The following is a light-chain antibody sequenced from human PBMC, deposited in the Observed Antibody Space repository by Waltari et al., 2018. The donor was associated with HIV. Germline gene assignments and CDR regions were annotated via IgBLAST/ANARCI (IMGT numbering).Light chain of an antibody. CDR3: LLSYNDARLWV. CDR1: TGTVTSGHF. Sequence: QAVVTQEPSLTVSPGETVTPTCGSNTGTVTSGHFPYWFQQRPGQAPRALIYNTNSRHSWTPARFSGSLLGGKAALTLSGAQPDDEADYYCLLSYNDARLWVFGGGTKLTVL. CDR2: NTN. V-gene: IGLV7-46*01. J-gene: IGLJ3*02.